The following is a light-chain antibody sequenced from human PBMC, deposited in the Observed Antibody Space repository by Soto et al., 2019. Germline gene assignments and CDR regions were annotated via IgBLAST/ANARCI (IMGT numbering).Light chain of an antibody. J-gene: IGLJ1*01. Sequence: QSASVSGSPGQSITISCTGTSSDVGGYNYVSWYQQHPGKAPKLMIYEVSNRPSGVSNRFSGSKSGNTASLTISGLQAEDEADYYCSSYTSSSTLDYVFGTGTKLTVL. CDR2: EVS. V-gene: IGLV2-14*01. CDR1: SSDVGGYNY. CDR3: SSYTSSSTLDYV.